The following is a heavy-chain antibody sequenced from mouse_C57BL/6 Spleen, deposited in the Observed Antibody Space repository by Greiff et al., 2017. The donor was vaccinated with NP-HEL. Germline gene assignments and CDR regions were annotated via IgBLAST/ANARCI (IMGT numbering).Heavy chain of an antibody. D-gene: IGHD2-4*01. CDR3: ARGGDYDGGLYAMDY. Sequence: QVQLQQPGAELVKPGASVKMSCKASGYTFTSYWITWVKQRPGQGLEWIGDIYPGSGSTNYNEKFKSKATLTVDTSSSTAYMQRSSLTSEDSAVYYCARGGDYDGGLYAMDYWGQGTSVTVSS. J-gene: IGHJ4*01. CDR2: IYPGSGST. CDR1: GYTFTSYW. V-gene: IGHV1-55*01.